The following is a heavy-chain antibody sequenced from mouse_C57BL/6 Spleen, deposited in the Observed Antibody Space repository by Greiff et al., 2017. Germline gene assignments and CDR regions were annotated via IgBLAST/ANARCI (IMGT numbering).Heavy chain of an antibody. CDR2: ISSGSSTI. V-gene: IGHV5-17*01. CDR3: ARAFYYGSSYGDYYAMDY. D-gene: IGHD1-1*01. J-gene: IGHJ4*01. CDR1: GFTFSDSG. Sequence: VQLKESGGGLVKPGGSLKLSCAASGFTFSDSGMHWVRQAPEKGLEWVAYISSGSSTIYYADTVKGRFTISRDNAKNTLFLQMTSLRSEDTAMYYCARAFYYGSSYGDYYAMDYWGQGTSVTVSS.